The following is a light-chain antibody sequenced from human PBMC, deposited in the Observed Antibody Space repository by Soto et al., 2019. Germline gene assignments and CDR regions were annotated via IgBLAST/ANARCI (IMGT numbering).Light chain of an antibody. CDR2: LGS. CDR1: QNLLPWNGYHY. J-gene: IGKJ1*01. CDR3: MQALQTWT. Sequence: MTQSPLSLAVTPGEPAFLSCRSSQNLLPWNGYHYFDWYLQKPGQSPQLPNYLGSNRASGVPDRFSGSGSGTDFTLKISRVEAEDVGVYYCMQALQTWTFGQGTKVEIK. V-gene: IGKV2-28*01.